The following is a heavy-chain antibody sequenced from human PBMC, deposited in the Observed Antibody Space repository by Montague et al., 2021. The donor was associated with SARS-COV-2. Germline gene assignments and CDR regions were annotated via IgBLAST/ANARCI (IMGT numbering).Heavy chain of an antibody. V-gene: IGHV4-30-4*01. CDR1: GDSISSGDYY. Sequence: SQTLPLTRTVSGDSISSGDYYWSWIRQAPGKGLEWIGYIYYSGSTVYNPSLKSRLTMSVDTSRNQFSLKLSSVTAADTAVYFCARDRRYHDGGVYEKYFDYWGQGILVTVSS. D-gene: IGHD2-8*02. CDR2: IYYSGST. CDR3: ARDRRYHDGGVYEKYFDY. J-gene: IGHJ4*02.